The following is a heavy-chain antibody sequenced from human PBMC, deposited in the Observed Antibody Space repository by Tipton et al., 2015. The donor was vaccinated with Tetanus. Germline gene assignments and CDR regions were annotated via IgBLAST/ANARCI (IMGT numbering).Heavy chain of an antibody. CDR1: GGSVSSGSYY. J-gene: IGHJ4*02. D-gene: IGHD6-13*01. Sequence: TLSLTCTVSGGSVSSGSYYWSWIRQPPGKGLEWIGYISYSGSSSYNPSLKSRVTMSVDKSKNQFSLKLGSATAADTAVYYCARGGIAAAGGGLDYWGQGTLVTVSS. V-gene: IGHV4-61*01. CDR2: ISYSGSS. CDR3: ARGGIAAAGGGLDY.